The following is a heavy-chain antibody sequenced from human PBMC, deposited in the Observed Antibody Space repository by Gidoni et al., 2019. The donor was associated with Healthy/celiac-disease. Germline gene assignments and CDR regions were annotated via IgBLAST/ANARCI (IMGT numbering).Heavy chain of an antibody. CDR3: ARGSSGSGAFDI. CDR1: GGSISSGGYS. D-gene: IGHD1-1*01. V-gene: IGHV4-30-2*01. Sequence: QLQLQESGSGLVKPSQTLSPTCAVSGGSISSGGYSWGWIRQPPGKGLEWIGYIYHSGSTYYNPSLKSRVTISVDRSKNQFSLELGSVTAADTAVYYCARGSSGSGAFDIWGQGTMVTVSS. J-gene: IGHJ3*02. CDR2: IYHSGST.